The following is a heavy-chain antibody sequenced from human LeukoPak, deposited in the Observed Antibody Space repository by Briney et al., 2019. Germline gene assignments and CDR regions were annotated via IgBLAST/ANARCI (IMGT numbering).Heavy chain of an antibody. CDR3: ARESVYWDVVRGLG. V-gene: IGHV3-48*03. Sequence: PGGSLRLSCAASGFTFSSYEMNWVRQAPGKGLEWVSYISSSGSTIYYADSVKGRSTISRDNAKNSLYLQMNSLRAEDTAVYYCARESVYWDVVRGLGWGQGTLVTVSS. D-gene: IGHD3-10*01. J-gene: IGHJ4*02. CDR1: GFTFSSYE. CDR2: ISSSGSTI.